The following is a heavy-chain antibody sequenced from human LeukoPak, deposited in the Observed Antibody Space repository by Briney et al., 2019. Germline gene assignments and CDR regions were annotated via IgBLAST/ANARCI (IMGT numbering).Heavy chain of an antibody. Sequence: GGSLRLSCAASGFTFSTFVMHWVRQAPGKGLEWVAVISHDGTNKYYGDSVKGRFTIFRDNSKDTLHLQMNSLRAEDTAVYYCANHRCSSTNCYSRDAFDIWGQGTMVTVSS. CDR2: ISHDGTNK. V-gene: IGHV3-30*04. J-gene: IGHJ3*02. D-gene: IGHD2-2*02. CDR1: GFTFSTFV. CDR3: ANHRCSSTNCYSRDAFDI.